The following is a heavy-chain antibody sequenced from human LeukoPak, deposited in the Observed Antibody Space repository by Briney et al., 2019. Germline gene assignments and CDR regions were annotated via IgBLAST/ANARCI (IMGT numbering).Heavy chain of an antibody. D-gene: IGHD3-10*01. CDR1: GFSLSNFQ. J-gene: IGHJ5*02. CDR3: MRDYMGWFDP. V-gene: IGHV3-30-3*01. Sequence: GRSLRLSCVASGFSLSNFQMYWVRQAPGKGLEWVSIISLDGSTEFYADSVKGRFTISRVTASNTMHLEMNNLRIEDTAVYYCMRDYMGWFDPWGQGSLVTVSS. CDR2: ISLDGSTE.